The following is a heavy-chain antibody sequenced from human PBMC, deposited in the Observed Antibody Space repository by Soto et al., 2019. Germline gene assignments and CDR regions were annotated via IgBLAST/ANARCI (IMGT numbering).Heavy chain of an antibody. CDR1: GYTFTSYG. CDR2: ISAYNGNT. CDR3: ARNYGSRSYRLAFDY. V-gene: IGHV1-18*01. J-gene: IGHJ4*02. D-gene: IGHD3-10*01. Sequence: ASVKVACKASGYTFTSYGMSWVRQAPGQGLEWMGWISAYNGNTNYAQKLQGRVTMTTDTSTSTAYMELRSLRSDDTAVYYCARNYGSRSYRLAFDYSGQGTLVTV.